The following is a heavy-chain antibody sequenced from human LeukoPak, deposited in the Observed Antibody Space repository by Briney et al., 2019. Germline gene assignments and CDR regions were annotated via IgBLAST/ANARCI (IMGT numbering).Heavy chain of an antibody. CDR3: ARDFDYYGSGSYYQFDP. CDR1: GFTFSSYS. CDR2: ISSSSSYI. V-gene: IGHV3-21*01. Sequence: PGGSLRLSCAASGFTFSSYSMNWVRQAPGKGLEWVSSISSSSSYIYYADSVKGRFTISRDNAKNSLYLQMSSLRAEDTAVYYCARDFDYYGSGSYYQFDPWGQGTLVTVSS. J-gene: IGHJ5*02. D-gene: IGHD3-10*01.